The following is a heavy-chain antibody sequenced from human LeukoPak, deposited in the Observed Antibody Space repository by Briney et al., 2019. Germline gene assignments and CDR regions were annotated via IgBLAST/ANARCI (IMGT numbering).Heavy chain of an antibody. J-gene: IGHJ4*02. CDR1: GGSITSHS. Sequence: KPSETLSLTCNVSGGSITSHSWNWIRQSPGKGLEWIGYTYYSGTTNYSPSLKSRVTISLDTSKNQISLKLRSVTAADTAVYYRARHLGAGVDYWGQGTLVTVSS. CDR3: ARHLGAGVDY. CDR2: TYYSGTT. D-gene: IGHD1-26*01. V-gene: IGHV4-59*11.